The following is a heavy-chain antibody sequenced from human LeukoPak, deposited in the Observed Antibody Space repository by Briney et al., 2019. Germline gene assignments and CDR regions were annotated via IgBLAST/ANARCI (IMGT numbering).Heavy chain of an antibody. CDR3: ARYGVGDYFDY. Sequence: KPGGSLRLSCAASGSTFSSYSMNWVRQAPGKGLEWVTSISSSSSYIYYADSVKGRFTISRDNAKNSLYLQMNSLRAEDTAVYNCARYGVGDYFDYWGQGTLVTVSS. CDR1: GSTFSSYS. J-gene: IGHJ4*02. CDR2: ISSSSSYI. D-gene: IGHD3-16*01. V-gene: IGHV3-21*01.